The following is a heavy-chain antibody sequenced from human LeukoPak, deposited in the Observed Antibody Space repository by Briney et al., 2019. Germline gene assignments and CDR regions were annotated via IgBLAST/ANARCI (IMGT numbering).Heavy chain of an antibody. CDR1: GGSISSSSYY. CDR3: ASAGPHTTIVDY. CDR2: IYYSGST. Sequence: ASETLSLTCTVSGGSISSSSYYWGWIRQPPGKGLEWIGSIYYSGSTCYNPALKSRVPISVATSTNPFSLQLSSVTAADTAVYYCASAGPHTTIVDYWGQGTLVTVSS. D-gene: IGHD3-22*01. V-gene: IGHV4-39*01. J-gene: IGHJ4*02.